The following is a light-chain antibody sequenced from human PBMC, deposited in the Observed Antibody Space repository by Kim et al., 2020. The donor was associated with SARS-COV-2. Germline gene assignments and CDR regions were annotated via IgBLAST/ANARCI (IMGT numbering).Light chain of an antibody. V-gene: IGKV3-15*01. J-gene: IGKJ4*01. CDR1: QSVSSN. CDR2: GAA. Sequence: SGYPGETATLSCRASQSVSSNLGWYRQKPGQAPRHLIYGAATRGTGIPARLSGSGSGTEFTLTISSMQSEDFAVYYCQQYNNWVTFGGGTKVDIK. CDR3: QQYNNWVT.